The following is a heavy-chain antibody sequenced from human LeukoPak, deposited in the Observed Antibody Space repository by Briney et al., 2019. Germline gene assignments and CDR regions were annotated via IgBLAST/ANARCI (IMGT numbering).Heavy chain of an antibody. V-gene: IGHV3-9*03. CDR3: AKGNSGTYSAAFDI. CDR2: VNWNSRNI. D-gene: IGHD1-26*01. J-gene: IGHJ3*02. CDR1: GFTFENYA. Sequence: PGRSLRLSCIGSGFTFENYALHWVRQAPGKGLEWVAGVNWNSRNIGYADSVKGRFTVSRDNAKNSLYLEMNSVRPEDMAFYYCAKGNSGTYSAAFDIWGQGTLVTVSS.